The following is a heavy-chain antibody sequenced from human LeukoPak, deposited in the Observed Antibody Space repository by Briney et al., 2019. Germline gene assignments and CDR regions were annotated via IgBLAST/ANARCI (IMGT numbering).Heavy chain of an antibody. V-gene: IGHV3-66*02. J-gene: IGHJ4*02. CDR3: ARWRVPGYFDY. CDR2: IYTDGTT. Sequence: GGSLRLSCAASGFTVSNNYMSWVCQAPGKGLEWVSVIYTDGTTYYADSVKGRFTISRDNSKNTLYLQMNSLRAEDTAVYYCARWRVPGYFDYWGQGALVTVSS. CDR1: GFTVSNNY. D-gene: IGHD3-10*01.